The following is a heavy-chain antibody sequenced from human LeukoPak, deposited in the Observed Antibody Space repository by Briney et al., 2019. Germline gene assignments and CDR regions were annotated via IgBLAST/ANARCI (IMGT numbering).Heavy chain of an antibody. V-gene: IGHV1-18*01. Sequence: ASVKVSCKASGHTFTSYGISWVRQAPGQGLEWMGWISAYNGNTNYAQKLQGRVTMTTDTSTSTAYMELRSLRSDDTAVYYCARDRGRYFDWFGFDYWGQGTLVTVSS. J-gene: IGHJ4*02. CDR3: ARDRGRYFDWFGFDY. CDR2: ISAYNGNT. CDR1: GHTFTSYG. D-gene: IGHD3-9*01.